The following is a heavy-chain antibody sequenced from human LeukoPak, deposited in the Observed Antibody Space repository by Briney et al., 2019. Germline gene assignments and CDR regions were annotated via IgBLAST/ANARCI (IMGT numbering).Heavy chain of an antibody. Sequence: GGSLRLSCAASGFXFITYAITWVRQAPGKGLDWVSTISAGGAGTYYADSVKGRFTISRDNSKNTLYLQMNSLRAEDTALYYCVKGYSSGWTREYYGMDVWGQGTTVTVSS. CDR1: GFXFITYA. J-gene: IGHJ6*02. CDR2: ISAGGAGT. D-gene: IGHD6-19*01. CDR3: VKGYSSGWTREYYGMDV. V-gene: IGHV3-23*01.